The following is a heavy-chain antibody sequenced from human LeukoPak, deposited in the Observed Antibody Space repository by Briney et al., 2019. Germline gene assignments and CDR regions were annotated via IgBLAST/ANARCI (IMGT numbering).Heavy chain of an antibody. D-gene: IGHD3-9*01. V-gene: IGHV1-18*01. CDR1: GYTFTNYG. Sequence: ASVKVSCKASGYTFTNYGITWVRQAPGQGLEWMGWISAYNGNTNYAQKFQGRVTMTTDTSTSTAYMELRSLRSDDTAVYYCARDLGASTAIFFDFWGQGSLVIVSS. CDR3: ARDLGASTAIFFDF. J-gene: IGHJ4*02. CDR2: ISAYNGNT.